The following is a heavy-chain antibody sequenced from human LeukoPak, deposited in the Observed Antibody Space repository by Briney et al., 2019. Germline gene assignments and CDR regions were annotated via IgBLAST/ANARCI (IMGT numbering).Heavy chain of an antibody. Sequence: SETLSLTCTVSGGSISSYYWSWIRQPPGKGLEWIGYIYYSGSTNYNSSLKSRVTISVDTSKNQFSLKLSSVTAADTAVYYCARSVSGSGSHWFDYWGQGTLVTVSS. D-gene: IGHD3-10*01. CDR3: ARSVSGSGSHWFDY. V-gene: IGHV4-59*01. CDR1: GGSISSYY. CDR2: IYYSGST. J-gene: IGHJ4*02.